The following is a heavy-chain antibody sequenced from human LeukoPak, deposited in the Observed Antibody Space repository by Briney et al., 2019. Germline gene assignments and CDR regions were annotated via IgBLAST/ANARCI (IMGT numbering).Heavy chain of an antibody. J-gene: IGHJ4*02. CDR3: ARGCSKYQLPDY. Sequence: SETLSLTCTVSGGSISSYYWSWIRQPAGKGLEWIGGIYTSGSTNYNPSLKGRVTMSVDTSKNQFSLKLSSVTAADTAVYYCARGCSKYQLPDYWGQGTLVTVSS. CDR2: IYTSGST. CDR1: GGSISSYY. D-gene: IGHD2-2*01. V-gene: IGHV4-4*07.